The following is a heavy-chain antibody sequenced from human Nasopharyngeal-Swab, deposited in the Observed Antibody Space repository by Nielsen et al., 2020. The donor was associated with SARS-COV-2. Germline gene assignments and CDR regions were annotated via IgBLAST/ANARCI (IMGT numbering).Heavy chain of an antibody. CDR3: AKDRDSSEDY. D-gene: IGHD3-10*01. CDR1: GFTFSSYA. CDR2: ISGSGGST. J-gene: IGHJ4*02. Sequence: GESLKISCAASGFTFSSYAMSWVRQAPGEGLEWVSAISGSGGSTYYADSVKGRFTISRDNSKNTLYLQMNSLRAEDTAVYYCAKDRDSSEDYWGQGTLVTVSS. V-gene: IGHV3-23*01.